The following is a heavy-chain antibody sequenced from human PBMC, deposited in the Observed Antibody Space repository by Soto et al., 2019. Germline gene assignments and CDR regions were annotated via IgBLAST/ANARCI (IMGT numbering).Heavy chain of an antibody. J-gene: IGHJ4*02. CDR3: ARDRGYDSSGYYYTDPYFDY. CDR2: IIPIFGTA. D-gene: IGHD3-22*01. V-gene: IGHV1-69*13. Sequence: GASVKVSCKASGGTFSSYAISWVRQAPGQGLEWMGGIIPIFGTANYAQKFQGRVTITADESTSTAYMELSSLRSEDTAVYYCARDRGYDSSGYYYTDPYFDYWGQGTLVTVSS. CDR1: GGTFSSYA.